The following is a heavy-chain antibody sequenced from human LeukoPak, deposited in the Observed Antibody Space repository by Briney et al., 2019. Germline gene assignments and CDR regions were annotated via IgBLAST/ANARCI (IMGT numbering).Heavy chain of an antibody. V-gene: IGHV3-48*04. CDR2: ISSRSSPI. CDR1: GFTFSSYG. CDR3: VREARESGGFDY. Sequence: GGSLRLSCAASGFTFSSYGMNWVRQVPGKGLEWVSYISSRSSPIYYADSVKGRFTISRDNAKNSLYLQMNSLRAEDTAVYYCVREARESGGFDYWGQGTLVTVSS. J-gene: IGHJ4*02. D-gene: IGHD5-24*01.